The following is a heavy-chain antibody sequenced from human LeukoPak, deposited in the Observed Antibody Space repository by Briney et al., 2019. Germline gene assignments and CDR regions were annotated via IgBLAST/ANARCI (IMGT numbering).Heavy chain of an antibody. J-gene: IGHJ4*02. Sequence: GGSLRLSCAASGFGFGSYAMHWVRQAPGKGLEWVSVIYSGGSTYYADSVKGRFTISRDNSKNTLYLQMNSLRAEDAAVYYCARGVGHFDYWGQGTLVTVSS. D-gene: IGHD1-26*01. CDR1: GFGFGSYA. CDR3: ARGVGHFDY. V-gene: IGHV3-53*01. CDR2: IYSGGST.